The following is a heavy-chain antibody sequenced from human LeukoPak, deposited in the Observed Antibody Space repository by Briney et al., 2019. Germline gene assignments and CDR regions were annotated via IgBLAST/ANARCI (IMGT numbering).Heavy chain of an antibody. V-gene: IGHV1-69*05. Sequence: SVKVSCKASGGTFSSYAISWGRQAPGQGLEWMGGIIPIFGTANYAQKFQGRVTITTDESTSTAYMELSSLRSEDTAVYYCAREAVEMATGPLDYWGQGTLVTVSS. CDR3: AREAVEMATGPLDY. D-gene: IGHD5-24*01. CDR2: IIPIFGTA. CDR1: GGTFSSYA. J-gene: IGHJ4*02.